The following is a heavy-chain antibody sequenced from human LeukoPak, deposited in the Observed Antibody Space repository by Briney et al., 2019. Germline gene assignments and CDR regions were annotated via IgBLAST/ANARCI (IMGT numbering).Heavy chain of an antibody. CDR1: GFTFDDYA. D-gene: IGHD3-22*01. CDR3: VRSPLGGASYYDSSGYYSN. V-gene: IGHV3-9*01. J-gene: IGHJ4*02. Sequence: PSRSLRLSCAASGFTFDDYAMHWVRQAPGKGLEWVSGISWNSGSIGYADSVKGRFTISRDNAKNSLYLQMNSLRAEDTALYYCVRSPLGGASYYDSSGYYSNWGQGTLVTVSS. CDR2: ISWNSGSI.